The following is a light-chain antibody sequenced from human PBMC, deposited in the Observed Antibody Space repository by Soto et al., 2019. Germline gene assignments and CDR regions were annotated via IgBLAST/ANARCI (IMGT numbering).Light chain of an antibody. Sequence: DIQMTQSPSTLSGSVGDRVTITCRASQGVSSYVDWYQQKPGKPPKLLIYGASTLQSGVPSRFSGGASGTEFTLTISSLQPEDFATYYCQQVNTYPLTFGQGTRLEIK. CDR3: QQVNTYPLT. CDR2: GAS. CDR1: QGVSSY. V-gene: IGKV1-9*01. J-gene: IGKJ5*01.